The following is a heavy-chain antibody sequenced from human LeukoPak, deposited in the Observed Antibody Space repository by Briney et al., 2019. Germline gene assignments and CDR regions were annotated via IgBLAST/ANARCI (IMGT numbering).Heavy chain of an antibody. CDR1: GGSISSYY. D-gene: IGHD6-13*01. V-gene: IGHV4-59*01. CDR3: ARSSSWYFEANY. Sequence: PSETLSLTCTVSGGSISSYYWSWIRQPPGKGLEWIGYIYYTGSTIYNPSLKSRVTISVDTSKNQFSLKLNSVTAADTAVYYCARSSSWYFEANYWGQGTLVTVSS. J-gene: IGHJ4*02. CDR2: IYYTGST.